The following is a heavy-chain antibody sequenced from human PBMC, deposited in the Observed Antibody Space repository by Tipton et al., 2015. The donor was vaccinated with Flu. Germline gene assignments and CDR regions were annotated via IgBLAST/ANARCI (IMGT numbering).Heavy chain of an antibody. CDR1: GFTFSDYW. CDR2: IKQDGSEV. V-gene: IGHV3-7*01. Sequence: SLRLSCAASGFTFSDYWMSWVRRAPGKGLERVADIKQDGSEVYYVDSVMGRFTMSRDNAENSLYLQMNNLRAEDTAVYYCARDSLVIPLDYWGQGTPVTVSS. CDR3: ARDSLVIPLDY. D-gene: IGHD3-22*01. J-gene: IGHJ4*02.